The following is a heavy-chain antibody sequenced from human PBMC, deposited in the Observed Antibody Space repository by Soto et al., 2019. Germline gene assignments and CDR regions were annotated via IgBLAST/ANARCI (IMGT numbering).Heavy chain of an antibody. D-gene: IGHD2-15*01. J-gene: IGHJ4*02. CDR3: ARGYRGRVVAAIPLFGYYFDY. CDR2: IYYSGST. CDR1: GGSISGGDYY. V-gene: IGHV4-30-4*01. Sequence: SETLSLTCTVSGGSISGGDYYWSWIRQPPGKGLEGIGYIYYSGSTYYNPSLKSRVTISVDTSKNQFSLKLSSVTAADTAVSYCARGYRGRVVAAIPLFGYYFDYWGQGTLVTVSS.